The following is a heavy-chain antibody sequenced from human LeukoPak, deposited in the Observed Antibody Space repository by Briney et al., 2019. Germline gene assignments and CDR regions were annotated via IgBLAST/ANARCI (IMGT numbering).Heavy chain of an antibody. CDR3: ATWETFDYYGSGSPLDY. V-gene: IGHV3-11*01. D-gene: IGHD3-10*01. CDR1: GFTFSDYY. CDR2: ISSSGSTI. Sequence: GGSLRLSCAASGFTFSDYYMSWLRQAPGKGLEWVSYISSSGSTIYYADSVKGRFTISRDNAKNSLYLQMNSLRAEDTAVYYCATWETFDYYGSGSPLDYWGQGTLVTVSS. J-gene: IGHJ4*02.